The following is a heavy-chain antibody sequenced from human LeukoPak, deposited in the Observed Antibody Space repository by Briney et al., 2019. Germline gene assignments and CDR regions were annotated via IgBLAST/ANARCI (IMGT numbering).Heavy chain of an antibody. CDR2: ISSSSSYI. CDR1: GFTFSSYS. V-gene: IGHV3-21*01. Sequence: GSLRLSCAASGFTFSSYSMNWVRQAPGKGLEWVSSISSSSSYIYYADSVKGRFTISRDNAKNSLYLQMNSLRAEDTAVYYCARSITMIVVVITTGAFDIWGQGTMVTVSS. CDR3: ARSITMIVVVITTGAFDI. J-gene: IGHJ3*02. D-gene: IGHD3-22*01.